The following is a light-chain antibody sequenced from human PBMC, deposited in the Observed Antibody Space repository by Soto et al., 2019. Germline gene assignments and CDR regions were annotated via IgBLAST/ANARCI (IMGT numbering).Light chain of an antibody. CDR2: DVN. Sequence: QSALTQPASVSGSPGQSIAISCTGTSSDVGAYNYVSWYQQHPGKVPKLIIFDVNNRPSGVSSRFSGSKSGNTASLTISGLQAEDEADYYCSSYTGSNSLVVFGGGTKVTVL. J-gene: IGLJ2*01. CDR1: SSDVGAYNY. CDR3: SSYTGSNSLVV. V-gene: IGLV2-14*01.